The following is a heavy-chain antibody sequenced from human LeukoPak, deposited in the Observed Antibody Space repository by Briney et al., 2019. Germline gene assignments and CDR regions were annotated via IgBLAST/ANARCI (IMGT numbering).Heavy chain of an antibody. CDR2: IIPIFGTA. Sequence: SVKVPCKASGGTFSSYAISWVRQAPGQGLEWMGGIIPIFGTANYAQKFQGRVTITADKSTSTAYVELSSLRSEDTAVYYCARGRVDYGDYVRRPNWFDPWGQGTLVTVSS. CDR3: ARGRVDYGDYVRRPNWFDP. CDR1: GGTFSSYA. J-gene: IGHJ5*02. V-gene: IGHV1-69*06. D-gene: IGHD4-17*01.